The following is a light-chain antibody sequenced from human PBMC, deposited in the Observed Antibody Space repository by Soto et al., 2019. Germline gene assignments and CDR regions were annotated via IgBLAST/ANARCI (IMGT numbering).Light chain of an antibody. CDR2: HAS. CDR3: QQHLFVWT. J-gene: IGKJ1*01. V-gene: IGKV1-5*01. Sequence: DIQMTQSPSTLSASVGDRVTMTCRASRSISSWLAWYQQKPGSAPKLLLHHASTLESGVPSRFSGSGSGAEFTLTISSLQPDDFAPYYCQQHLFVWTCVQGTRVDI. CDR1: RSISSW.